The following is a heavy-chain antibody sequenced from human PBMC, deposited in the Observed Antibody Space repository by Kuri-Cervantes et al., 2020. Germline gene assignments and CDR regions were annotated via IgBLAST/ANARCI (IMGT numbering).Heavy chain of an antibody. Sequence: ASVKVSCKASGYTFTSYGISWVRQAPGQGLEWMGWISAYNGNTNYAQKLQGRVTVTTDTSTSTAYMELRSLRSEDTAVYCCATHPPSGQQQLDIGYWGQGTLVTVSS. CDR3: ATHPPSGQQQLDIGY. D-gene: IGHD6-13*01. V-gene: IGHV1-18*01. CDR1: GYTFTSYG. CDR2: ISAYNGNT. J-gene: IGHJ4*02.